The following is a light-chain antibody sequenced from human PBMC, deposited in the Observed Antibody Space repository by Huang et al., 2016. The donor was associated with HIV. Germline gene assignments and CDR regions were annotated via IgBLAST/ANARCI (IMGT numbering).Light chain of an antibody. Sequence: EIVLTQSPATLSLSPGERATLSCRASQSVGSSLAWYQQRRGQAPRLLIYDASNRATGIPARFSGSWSGTDFTLTITSLEPEDFAVYFCQQRTTWPALTFGGGTKVEI. CDR3: QQRTTWPALT. CDR1: QSVGSS. J-gene: IGKJ4*01. CDR2: DAS. V-gene: IGKV3-11*01.